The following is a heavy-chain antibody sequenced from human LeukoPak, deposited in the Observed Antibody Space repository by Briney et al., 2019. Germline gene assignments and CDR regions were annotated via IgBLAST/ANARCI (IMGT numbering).Heavy chain of an antibody. CDR2: ISYDGSNK. Sequence: PGRSLRLSCAASGFTFSSYGMHWVRQAPGKGLEWVAVISYDGSNKYYADSVKGRFTISRDNSKNTLYPQMNSLRAEDTAVYYCAKVTGTYYYASGSPGVDYWGQGTLVTVSS. D-gene: IGHD3-10*01. CDR3: AKVTGTYYYASGSPGVDY. J-gene: IGHJ4*02. V-gene: IGHV3-30*18. CDR1: GFTFSSYG.